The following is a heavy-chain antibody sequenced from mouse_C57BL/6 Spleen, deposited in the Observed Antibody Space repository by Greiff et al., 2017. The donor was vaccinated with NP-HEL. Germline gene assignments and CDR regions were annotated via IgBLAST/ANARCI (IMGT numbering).Heavy chain of an antibody. CDR1: GYTFTDYY. D-gene: IGHD1-1*01. CDR3: ARRRITTVLDAMDY. V-gene: IGHV1-26*01. J-gene: IGHJ4*01. CDR2: INPNNGGT. Sequence: VQLQQSGPELVKPGASVKISCKASGYTFTDYYMNWVKQSHGKSLEWIGDINPNNGGTSYNQKFKGKATLTVDKSSSTAYMELRSLTSEDSAVYYCARRRITTVLDAMDYWGQGTSVTVSS.